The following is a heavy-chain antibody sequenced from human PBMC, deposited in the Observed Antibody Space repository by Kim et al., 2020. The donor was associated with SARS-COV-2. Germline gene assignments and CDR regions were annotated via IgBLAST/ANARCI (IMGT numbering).Heavy chain of an antibody. J-gene: IGHJ4*02. CDR3: ARDPYYYGSGRTLGVFDY. D-gene: IGHD3-10*01. CDR2: IYYSGST. V-gene: IGHV4-31*03. Sequence: SETLSLTCTVSGGSISSGGYYWGWIRQHPGKGLEWIGYIYYSGSTYYNPSLKSRVTISVDTSKSQFSLKLSSVTAADTAVYYCARDPYYYGSGRTLGVFDYWGQGTLVSVSS. CDR1: GGSISSGGYY.